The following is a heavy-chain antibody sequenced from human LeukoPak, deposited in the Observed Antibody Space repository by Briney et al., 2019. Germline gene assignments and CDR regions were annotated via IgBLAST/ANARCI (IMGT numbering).Heavy chain of an antibody. J-gene: IGHJ3*01. CDR2: INTDGSST. Sequence: GGSLRLSCAVSGFTFSSYWMHWVRQVPGKGLVWVSRINTDGSSTSYADSVRGRFTISRDTSKNVLFLQMNSLRVEDTTLYYCAKALTDHQDLDAFDFWGQGTVVTVSP. D-gene: IGHD3-16*01. CDR3: AKALTDHQDLDAFDF. CDR1: GFTFSSYW. V-gene: IGHV3-74*01.